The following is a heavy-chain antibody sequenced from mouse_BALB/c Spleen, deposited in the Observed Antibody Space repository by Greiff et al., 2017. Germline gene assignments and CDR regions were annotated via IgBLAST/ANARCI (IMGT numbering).Heavy chain of an antibody. CDR1: GYTFTSYW. CDR2: INPSTGYT. J-gene: IGHJ1*01. Sequence: QVQLQQSGAELAKPGASVKMSCKASGYTFTSYWMHWVKQRPGQGLEWIGYINPSTGYTEYNQKFKDKATLTADKSSSTAYMQLSSLTSEDSAVYYCARSPTGTGWYFDVWGAGTTVTVSS. V-gene: IGHV1-7*01. CDR3: ARSPTGTGWYFDV. D-gene: IGHD4-1*02.